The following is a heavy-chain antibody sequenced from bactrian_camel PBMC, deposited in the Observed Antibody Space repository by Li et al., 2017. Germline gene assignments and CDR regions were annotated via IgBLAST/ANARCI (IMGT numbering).Heavy chain of an antibody. CDR2: INSGGSST. V-gene: IGHV3S36*01. D-gene: IGHD5*01. CDR1: GFTFDDYA. J-gene: IGHJ4*01. CDR3: AADSPTARADVRTLYPNY. Sequence: VQLVESGGGLVQPGGSLRLSCAASGFTFDDYAMFWVRQAPGKGLEWVSSINSGGSSTYYADSVKGRFTFSRDGAETTLFLQMNSLKPEDTAMYYCAADSPTARADVRTLYPNYLGQGTQVTVS.